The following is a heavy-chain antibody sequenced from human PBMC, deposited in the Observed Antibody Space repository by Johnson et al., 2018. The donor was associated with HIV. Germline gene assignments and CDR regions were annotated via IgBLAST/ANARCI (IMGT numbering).Heavy chain of an antibody. V-gene: IGHV3-33*06. J-gene: IGHJ3*02. D-gene: IGHD3-3*01. CDR2: IWYDGSNK. CDR1: GFTFRSYG. Sequence: QVQLVESGGGVVQPGRSLRLSCTASGFTFRSYGMYWVRQAPGKGLEWVALIWYDGSNKYYADSVQGRFTISRDNSKNTLYLQMTSLRAEDTAVYYCAKARSVYDFRSGTADDAFDIWGQGTMVTVSS. CDR3: AKARSVYDFRSGTADDAFDI.